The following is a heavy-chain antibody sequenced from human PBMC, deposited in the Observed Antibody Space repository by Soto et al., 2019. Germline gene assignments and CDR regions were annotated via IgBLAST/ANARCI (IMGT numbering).Heavy chain of an antibody. D-gene: IGHD2-8*02. V-gene: IGHV5-51*01. CDR2: IYPGDSHT. CDR3: ARGYCTATICDPWFDP. CDR1: VYAFSSLW. Sequence: PGESVKISCQGSVYAFSSLWLLWVRQMPGKGLEWMGIIYPGDSHTRYCPSFQGHVTISVDNYITTAFLQCSILKASYTAMYYCARGYCTATICDPWFDPWGQGTLVTVSS. J-gene: IGHJ5*02.